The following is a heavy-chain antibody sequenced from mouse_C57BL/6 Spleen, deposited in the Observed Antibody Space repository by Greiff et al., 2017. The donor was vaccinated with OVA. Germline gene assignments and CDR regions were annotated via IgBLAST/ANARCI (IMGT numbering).Heavy chain of an antibody. CDR3: ARDYYTYYFDY. Sequence: QVQLQQSGAELVRPGASVKLSCKASGYTFTDYYINWVKQRPGQGLEWIARIYPGSGNTYYNEKFKGKATLTAEKSSSTAYMQLSRLTSEDSAVYFCARDYYTYYFDYWGQGTTLTVSS. V-gene: IGHV1-76*01. J-gene: IGHJ2*01. D-gene: IGHD1-1*01. CDR1: GYTFTDYY. CDR2: IYPGSGNT.